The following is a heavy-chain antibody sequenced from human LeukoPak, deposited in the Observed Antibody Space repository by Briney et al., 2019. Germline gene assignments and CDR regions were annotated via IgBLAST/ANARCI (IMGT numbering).Heavy chain of an antibody. D-gene: IGHD1-7*01. J-gene: IGHJ3*02. CDR3: AKGILRLGGVNITGTTGAFDI. CDR1: GFTFSSYG. V-gene: IGHV3-33*06. Sequence: GGSLRLSCAASGFTFSSYGMHWVRQAPGKGLEWVAVIWYDGSNKYCADSVKGRFTISRDNSKNTLYLQMNSLRAEDTAVYYCAKGILRLGGVNITGTTGAFDIWGQGTMVTVSS. CDR2: IWYDGSNK.